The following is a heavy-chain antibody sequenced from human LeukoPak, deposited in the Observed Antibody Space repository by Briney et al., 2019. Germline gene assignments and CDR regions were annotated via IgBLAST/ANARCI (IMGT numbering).Heavy chain of an antibody. J-gene: IGHJ4*02. CDR3: ARFDYGGNLGFDY. D-gene: IGHD4-23*01. V-gene: IGHV3-33*01. CDR1: GFTFSSYG. CDR2: IWYDGSNK. Sequence: PGGSLRLSCAASGFTFSSYGMHWVRQAPGKGLEWVAVIWYDGSNKYYADSVKGRFTISRDNSKNTLYLQMNSLSAEDTAVYYCARFDYGGNLGFDYWGQGTLVTVSS.